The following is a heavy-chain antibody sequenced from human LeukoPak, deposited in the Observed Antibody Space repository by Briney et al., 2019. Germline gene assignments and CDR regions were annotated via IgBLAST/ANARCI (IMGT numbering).Heavy chain of an antibody. CDR1: GFTFSTYW. D-gene: IGHD4-23*01. Sequence: GGSLRLSCAASGFTFSTYWMSWVRQAPGKGLEWVANIKQDGSEKYYVDSVKGRFTISRDNAKNSLYLQMNSLRAEDTAVYYCARDRDAAVAYFDYWGQGTLVTASS. CDR2: IKQDGSEK. CDR3: ARDRDAAVAYFDY. J-gene: IGHJ4*02. V-gene: IGHV3-7*01.